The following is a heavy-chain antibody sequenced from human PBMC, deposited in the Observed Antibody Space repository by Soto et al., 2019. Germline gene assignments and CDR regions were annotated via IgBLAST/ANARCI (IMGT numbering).Heavy chain of an antibody. CDR2: IYHSGSI. Sequence: SETLSLTCAVSGYSISSGYYWGWIRQLPGKGLEWIGSIYHSGSIYYNPSLKSRVSISVDTSKNHFSLKLSSVTAADTAVYYCARGKGHTGLNCFDPWGQGTLVTVSS. CDR3: ARGKGHTGLNCFDP. J-gene: IGHJ5*02. CDR1: GYSISSGYY. V-gene: IGHV4-38-2*01. D-gene: IGHD2-21*02.